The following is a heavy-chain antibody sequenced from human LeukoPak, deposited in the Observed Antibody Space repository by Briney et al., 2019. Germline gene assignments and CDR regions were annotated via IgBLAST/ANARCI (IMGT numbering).Heavy chain of an antibody. CDR3: TREHGWYYFDY. J-gene: IGHJ4*02. V-gene: IGHV4-4*02. D-gene: IGHD6-19*01. Sequence: PSGTLSLTCAVSGGSISSSNWWSWVRQSPGKGLEWIGETYHSGTTNYNPSLKSRVTISVDKSKNQFSLRLSSVTAADTAVYHCTREHGWYYFDYWGQGTLVTVSS. CDR1: GGSISSSNW. CDR2: TYHSGTT.